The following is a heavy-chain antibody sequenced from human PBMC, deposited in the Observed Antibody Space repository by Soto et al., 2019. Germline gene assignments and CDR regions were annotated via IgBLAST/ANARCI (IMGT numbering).Heavy chain of an antibody. D-gene: IGHD2-15*01. CDR2: IYYSGST. J-gene: IGHJ4*02. Sequence: PATPTLTCTISGGTICRHLPACFREPAGKGLVWIGYIYYSGSTNYNPSLKSRVTISVDTSKNQFSLKLSSVTAADTAVYYCARVLCSGGSCQAYYFDYWGQGTLVTFSS. CDR3: ARVLCSGGSCQAYYFDY. V-gene: IGHV4-59*11. CDR1: GGTICRHL.